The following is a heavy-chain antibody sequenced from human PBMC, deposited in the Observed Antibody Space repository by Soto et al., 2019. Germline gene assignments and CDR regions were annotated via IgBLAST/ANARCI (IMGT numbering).Heavy chain of an antibody. CDR3: ARDYYDSSGRPTIDY. Sequence: SETLSLTCTVSGDSINYKNWWSWLRQPPGKRLEWIGDIYHSGSTNYNPSLKSRVTISVDTSKNQFSLKLSSVTAADTAVYYCARDYYDSSGRPTIDYWGQGTLVTVSS. CDR2: IYHSGST. V-gene: IGHV4-4*02. J-gene: IGHJ4*02. D-gene: IGHD3-22*01. CDR1: GDSINYKNW.